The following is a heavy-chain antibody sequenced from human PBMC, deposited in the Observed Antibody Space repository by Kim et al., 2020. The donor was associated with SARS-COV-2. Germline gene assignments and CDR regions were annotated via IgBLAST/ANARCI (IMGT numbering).Heavy chain of an antibody. V-gene: IGHV3-15*01. CDR3: TTYIVGPERGDY. J-gene: IGHJ4*02. D-gene: IGHD1-26*01. Sequence: GGSLRLSCAASGFTFSNAWMSWVRQAPGKGLEWVGRILRNIDSGTIEYAAPVKGRFTISRDDSKNTVYLQMNSLKTEDTAVYYCTTYIVGPERGDYWGQGTLVTVSS. CDR1: GFTFSNAW. CDR2: ILRNIDSGTI.